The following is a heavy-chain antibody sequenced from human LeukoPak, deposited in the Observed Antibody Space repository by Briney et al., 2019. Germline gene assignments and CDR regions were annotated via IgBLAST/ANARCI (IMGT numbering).Heavy chain of an antibody. CDR1: GYTFTGHY. CDR3: ARDGYYYGSGSFVDY. J-gene: IGHJ4*02. CDR2: INPKSGST. D-gene: IGHD3-10*01. Sequence: ASVKVSCKASGYTFTGHYIHWVRQAPGQGLEWMGWINPKSGSTNYAQKFQGRVTMTRDTSISIAYMELTRLRSDDTAVFYCARDGYYYGSGSFVDYWGQGTLFTVSS. V-gene: IGHV1-2*02.